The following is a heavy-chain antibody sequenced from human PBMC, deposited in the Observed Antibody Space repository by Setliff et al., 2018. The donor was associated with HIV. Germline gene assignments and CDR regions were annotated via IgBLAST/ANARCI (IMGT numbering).Heavy chain of an antibody. CDR3: ASSGSGSYINWFGP. CDR2: ISGSGSIT. D-gene: IGHD3-10*01. J-gene: IGHJ5*02. CDR1: GFTFSSYA. V-gene: IGHV3-23*01. Sequence: PGGSLRLSCAASGFTFSSYAMSWVRQAPGKGLEWVSVISGSGSITYYADSVKGRFTISRDTSKNTLYLQMTSLRAEDTAVYYCASSGSGSYINWFGPWGQGTLVTVSS.